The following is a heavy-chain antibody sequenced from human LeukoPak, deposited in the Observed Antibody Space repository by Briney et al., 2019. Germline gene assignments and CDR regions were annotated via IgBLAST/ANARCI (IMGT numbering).Heavy chain of an antibody. CDR3: ARASGYSYGTYYLDY. V-gene: IGHV1-8*03. CDR1: GYTFTSYD. CDR2: MNPNSGNT. J-gene: IGHJ4*02. Sequence: ASVKVSCKASGYTFTSYDINWVRQATGQGLEWMGWMNPNSGNTGYSQKLQGRVTITRNPASRTAYMELSSLRSEDTGVYYCARASGYSYGTYYLDYWGQGTLVADSS. D-gene: IGHD5-18*01.